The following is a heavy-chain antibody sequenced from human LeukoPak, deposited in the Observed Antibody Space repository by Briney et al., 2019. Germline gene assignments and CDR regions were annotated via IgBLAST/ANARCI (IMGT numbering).Heavy chain of an antibody. J-gene: IGHJ4*02. D-gene: IGHD1-26*01. CDR2: FDPEDGET. CDR3: ATVDSGSYYVDDY. Sequence: ASVKVSCKVFGYTLTELSMHWVRQAPGKGLEWMGGFDPEDGETIYAQKFQGRVTTTEDTSTDTAYMELSSLRSEDTAVYYCATVDSGSYYVDDYWGQGTLVTVSS. V-gene: IGHV1-24*01. CDR1: GYTLTELS.